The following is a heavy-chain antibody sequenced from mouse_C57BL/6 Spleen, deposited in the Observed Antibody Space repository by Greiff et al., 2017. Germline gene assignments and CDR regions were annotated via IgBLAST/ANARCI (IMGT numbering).Heavy chain of an antibody. CDR2: IDPEDGDT. CDR3: TTKYTKFTMDY. D-gene: IGHD1-1*01. Sequence: EVQLQQSGAELVRPGASVKLSCTASGFNINDYYMHWVKQRPEQGLEWIGRIDPEDGDTEYAPKFQGKATMTADTSSNTAYLQRSSLTSEDTAVYYGTTKYTKFTMDYWGQGTSVTVSS. J-gene: IGHJ4*01. CDR1: GFNINDYY. V-gene: IGHV14-1*01.